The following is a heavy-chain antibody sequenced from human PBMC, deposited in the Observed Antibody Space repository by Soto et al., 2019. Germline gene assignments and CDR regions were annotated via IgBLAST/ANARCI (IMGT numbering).Heavy chain of an antibody. CDR2: IYPGDSDT. V-gene: IGHV5-51*01. Sequence: PXESVKISVKGSGSSFTSYWIGWVRQMPGKGLEWMGIIYPGDSDTRYSPSFQGQVTISADKSISTAYLQWSSLKASDTAMYYCARSHFSQLWSRPNWFDPWGQGTLVTVSS. CDR1: GSSFTSYW. CDR3: ARSHFSQLWSRPNWFDP. D-gene: IGHD5-18*01. J-gene: IGHJ5*02.